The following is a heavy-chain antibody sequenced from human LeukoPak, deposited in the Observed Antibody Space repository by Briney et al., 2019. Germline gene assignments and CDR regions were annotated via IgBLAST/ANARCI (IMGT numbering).Heavy chain of an antibody. J-gene: IGHJ4*02. CDR2: ISAYNGNT. CDR1: GYTFTSYV. Sequence: GASVKVSCKASGYTFTSYVISWVRQAPGQGLEWMGWISAYNGNTNYAQKLQGRVTMTTDTSTSTAYMELRSLRSDDTAVYYCARDLSGAASGAGDYWGQGTLVTVSS. V-gene: IGHV1-18*01. D-gene: IGHD3-16*01. CDR3: ARDLSGAASGAGDY.